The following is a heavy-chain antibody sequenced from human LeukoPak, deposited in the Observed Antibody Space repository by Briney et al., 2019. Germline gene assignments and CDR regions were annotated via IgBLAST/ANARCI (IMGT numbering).Heavy chain of an antibody. CDR3: ALRTDFWSGYFDY. J-gene: IGHJ4*02. Sequence: PSETLSLTCAVYGGSFSGYYWRWICQPPGKGLEWIGEINHSGSTNYNPSLKSRVTISVDTSKNQFSLKLSSVTAADTAVYYCALRTDFWSGYFDYWGQGTLVTVSS. CDR1: GGSFSGYY. V-gene: IGHV4-34*01. D-gene: IGHD3-3*01. CDR2: INHSGST.